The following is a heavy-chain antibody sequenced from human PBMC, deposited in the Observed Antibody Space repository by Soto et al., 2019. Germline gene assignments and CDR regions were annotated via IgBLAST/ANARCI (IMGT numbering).Heavy chain of an antibody. Sequence: QLQLQESGPGLVKPSETLSLTCTVSGGSISSSSNHWGWIRQPPGKGLEWIGNIYYSENTYYNPSLKSRVTISVDTSTNQFPLRLPSVTTADTAVYYCATHPPYGPLDHWGQGTLVTVSS. V-gene: IGHV4-39*01. CDR1: GGSISSSSNH. D-gene: IGHD4-17*01. J-gene: IGHJ4*02. CDR2: IYYSENT. CDR3: ATHPPYGPLDH.